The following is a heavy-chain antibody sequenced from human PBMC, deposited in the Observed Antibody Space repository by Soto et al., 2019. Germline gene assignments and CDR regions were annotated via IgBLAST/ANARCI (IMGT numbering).Heavy chain of an antibody. CDR3: AKEIRRGYCSGGICYGYFDY. CDR2: ISGSGDST. D-gene: IGHD2-15*01. V-gene: IGHV3-23*01. Sequence: EVQLLESGGGLVQPGGSLRLSCTASGFTFSNYAMSWVRQAPGKGLEWVSTISGSGDSTNYADSVKGQFAISRDNSNNMLYVQMDSLRVEDTAVYYCAKEIRRGYCSGGICYGYFDYWGQGTLVTVSS. CDR1: GFTFSNYA. J-gene: IGHJ4*02.